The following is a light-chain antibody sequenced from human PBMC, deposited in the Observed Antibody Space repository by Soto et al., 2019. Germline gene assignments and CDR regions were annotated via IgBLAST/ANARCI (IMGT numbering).Light chain of an antibody. CDR2: DVT. V-gene: IGLV2-14*01. Sequence: QAALTEQASVSGSPGQSITVSCTGTSRDVGGYIYVSWYQQHPGKAPKLMIYDVTSRPSGVSYRFSGSKSGTTASLTISGLQAEDEADYYCSSSTTSSSYVFGTGTKVTVL. CDR3: SSSTTSSSYV. CDR1: SRDVGGYIY. J-gene: IGLJ1*01.